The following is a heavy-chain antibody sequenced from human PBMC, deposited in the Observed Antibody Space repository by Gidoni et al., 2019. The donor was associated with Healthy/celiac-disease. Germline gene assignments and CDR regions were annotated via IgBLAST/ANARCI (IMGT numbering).Heavy chain of an antibody. J-gene: IGHJ4*02. CDR1: GFTFDDYA. CDR2: ISWNSGSI. Sequence: EVQLVESGGGLVQPGRSLRLSCAASGFTFDDYAMHWVRQAPGKGLGWVSGISWNSGSIGYADSVKGRFTISRDNAKNSLYLQMNSLRAEDTALYYCAKGTIAVAGRFDYWGQGTLVTVSS. V-gene: IGHV3-9*01. D-gene: IGHD6-19*01. CDR3: AKGTIAVAGRFDY.